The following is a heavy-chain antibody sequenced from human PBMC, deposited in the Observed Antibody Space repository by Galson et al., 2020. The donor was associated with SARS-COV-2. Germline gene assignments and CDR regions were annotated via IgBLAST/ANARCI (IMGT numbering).Heavy chain of an antibody. J-gene: IGHJ3*02. CDR3: TRLRRGAFDI. CDR2: IRNKAYGGTT. Sequence: GGSLRLSCTASGFTFGDYRMSWFRQAPGKGLEWVGFIRNKAYGGTTEYAASVKGRFTISRDDSKSIAYLQMNSLKTEDTAVYYCTRLRRGAFDIWGQGTMVTVSS. D-gene: IGHD3-16*01. V-gene: IGHV3-49*03. CDR1: GFTFGDYR.